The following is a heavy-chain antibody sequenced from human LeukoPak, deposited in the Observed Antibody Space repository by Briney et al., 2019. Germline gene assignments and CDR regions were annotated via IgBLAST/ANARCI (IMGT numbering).Heavy chain of an antibody. Sequence: GGSLRLSCGASGFTFSSYAMSWVRQAPGKGLVCVSSISGSGGSTYYADSVKGRFTISRDNSKNTLYLQMSSLRAEDTALYYCAKEVGLSAAGTRGDFDYWGQGTLVTVSS. CDR1: GFTFSSYA. CDR2: ISGSGGST. D-gene: IGHD6-13*01. CDR3: AKEVGLSAAGTRGDFDY. J-gene: IGHJ4*02. V-gene: IGHV3-23*01.